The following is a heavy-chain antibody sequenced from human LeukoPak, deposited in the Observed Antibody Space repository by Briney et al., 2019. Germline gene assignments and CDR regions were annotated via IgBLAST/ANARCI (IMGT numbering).Heavy chain of an antibody. CDR2: INLSGATT. CDR3: ARDCGGRPGTKVNYFDY. J-gene: IGHJ4*02. D-gene: IGHD2-21*01. CDR1: GDTFTTYY. Sequence: ASVKVSCKASGDTFTTYYMHWVRQAPGQGLEWMGIINLSGATTSYAQKLQGRVTMSRDTSTSTVYMELSSLRSEDTAVYYCARDCGGRPGTKVNYFDYWGRGTLVTVSS. V-gene: IGHV1-46*01.